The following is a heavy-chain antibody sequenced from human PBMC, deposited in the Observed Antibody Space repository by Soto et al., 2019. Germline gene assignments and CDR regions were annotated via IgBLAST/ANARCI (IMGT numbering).Heavy chain of an antibody. D-gene: IGHD2-2*01. J-gene: IGHJ4*02. CDR1: GFTFSNYA. CDR3: AKDRGYCSSTSCYGFFDY. Sequence: GGSLRLSCAASGFTFSNYAMTWVRQAPGKGLEWVSTISGSGDNTYYADSVRGRFTISRDDSKNTLYLQMNSLRAEDTAVYYCAKDRGYCSSTSCYGFFDYWGQGTLVTVSS. V-gene: IGHV3-23*01. CDR2: ISGSGDNT.